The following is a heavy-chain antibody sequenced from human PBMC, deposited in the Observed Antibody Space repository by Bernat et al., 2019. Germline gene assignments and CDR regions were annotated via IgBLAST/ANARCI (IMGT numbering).Heavy chain of an antibody. CDR1: GFTFSNNW. Sequence: EVQLVESGGGLVQPGGSLRLSCAASGFTFSNNWMHWVRQAPGKGPVWVSRINGDGDTSAYADSVKGRFTISRDNSKNTLYLQMNSLRAEDTAVYYCAKGGGGSTLWFGEFYFDYWGQGTLVTVSS. CDR3: AKGGGGSTLWFGEFYFDY. V-gene: IGHV3-74*01. CDR2: INGDGDTS. J-gene: IGHJ4*02. D-gene: IGHD3-10*01.